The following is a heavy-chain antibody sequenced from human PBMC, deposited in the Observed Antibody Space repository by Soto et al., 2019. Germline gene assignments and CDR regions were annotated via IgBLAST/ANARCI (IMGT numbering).Heavy chain of an antibody. V-gene: IGHV1-69*12. J-gene: IGHJ4*02. CDR1: GGTFSSYA. CDR3: ARVSPRGSGFDY. CDR2: IIPIFGTA. D-gene: IGHD3-10*01. Sequence: QVQLVQSGAEVKKPGSSVKVSCKASGGTFSSYAISWVRQAPGQGLEWMGGIIPIFGTANYAQKFQGSVTITAVESTSTAYMELSSMRSEDTAVSYCARVSPRGSGFDYWGQAFLFTVSS.